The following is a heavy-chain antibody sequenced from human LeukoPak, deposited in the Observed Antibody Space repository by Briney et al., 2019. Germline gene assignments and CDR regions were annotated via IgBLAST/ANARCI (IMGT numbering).Heavy chain of an antibody. CDR2: IYYSGST. V-gene: IGHV4-59*01. Sequence: PSETLSLTCTVSGGSIGTYYWSWIRQPPGKGLEWIGYIYYSGSTNYNPSLKSRVTISVDTSKNQFSLKLSSVTAADTAVYYCARDPMGSTSIDYWGQGTLVTVSS. J-gene: IGHJ4*02. D-gene: IGHD2-2*01. CDR3: ARDPMGSTSIDY. CDR1: GGSIGTYY.